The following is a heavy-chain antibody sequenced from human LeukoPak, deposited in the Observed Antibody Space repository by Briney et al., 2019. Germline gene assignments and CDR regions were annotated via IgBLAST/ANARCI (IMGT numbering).Heavy chain of an antibody. D-gene: IGHD3-10*01. CDR3: ARVYYYGSGPDY. V-gene: IGHV1-8*01. J-gene: IGHJ4*02. CDR2: MNPNSGNT. CDR1: GYTFTSYD. Sequence: GASVKVSCKASGYTFTSYDINWVRQATGQGLEWMGWMNPNSGNTGYAQRFQGRVTMTRNTSISTAYMELSSLRSEDTAVYYCARVYYYGSGPDYWGQGTLVTVSS.